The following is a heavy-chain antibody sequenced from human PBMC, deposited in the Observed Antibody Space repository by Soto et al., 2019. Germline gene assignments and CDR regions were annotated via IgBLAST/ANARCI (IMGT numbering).Heavy chain of an antibody. CDR3: ARDMGYSSGHGFDY. CDR2: ISGSGGST. CDR1: GFTFSSYA. J-gene: IGHJ4*02. Sequence: GGSLRLSCAASGFTFSSYAMSWVRQAPGKGLEWVSAISGSGGSTYYADSVKGRFTISRDNSKNTLYLQMNSLRAEDTAVYYCARDMGYSSGHGFDYWGQGTLVTVSS. V-gene: IGHV3-23*01. D-gene: IGHD6-19*01.